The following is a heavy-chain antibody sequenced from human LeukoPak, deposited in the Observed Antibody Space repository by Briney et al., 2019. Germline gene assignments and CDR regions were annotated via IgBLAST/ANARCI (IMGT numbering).Heavy chain of an antibody. J-gene: IGHJ4*02. D-gene: IGHD1-26*01. CDR3: ARDRQGGFDY. CDR1: GFTFGRYG. CDR2: IWYDGSNK. Sequence: PGGSVRLSCAASGFTFGRYGMHWVRQAPGEGLEWVAVIWYDGSNKYYADSVKGRFTISRDNSKNTLYLQMNSLRAEDTAVYYCARDRQGGFDYWGQGTLVPVSS. V-gene: IGHV3-33*01.